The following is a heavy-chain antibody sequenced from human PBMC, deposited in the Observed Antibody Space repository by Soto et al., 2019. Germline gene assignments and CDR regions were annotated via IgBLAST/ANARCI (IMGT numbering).Heavy chain of an antibody. Sequence: PGGSLRLSCAASGFTFSSYSMDWVRQAPGKGLEWVSSISSSSSYIYYADSVKGRFTISRDNAKNSLYLQMNSLRAEDAAVYYCARDPTTYYDFWISPPQGEGYYFDYWGQGTLVTVSS. CDR1: GFTFSSYS. CDR3: ARDPTTYYDFWISPPQGEGYYFDY. V-gene: IGHV3-21*01. CDR2: ISSSSSYI. J-gene: IGHJ4*02. D-gene: IGHD3-3*01.